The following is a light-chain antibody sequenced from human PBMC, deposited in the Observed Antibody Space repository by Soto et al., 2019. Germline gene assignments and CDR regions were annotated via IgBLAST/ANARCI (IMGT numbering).Light chain of an antibody. CDR3: LQYTGNPLP. CDR2: HVS. CDR1: QGGGND. V-gene: IGKV1-6*01. Sequence: AIQMTQSPSSLSASVRDRVTITCRASQGGGNDSGWYQQKPGKAPKLLIYHVSSLHNGVSSRFSGTGSGTDLTLNISSLQPDDFATYYSLQYTGNPLPFGGGTTVGIK. J-gene: IGKJ4*01.